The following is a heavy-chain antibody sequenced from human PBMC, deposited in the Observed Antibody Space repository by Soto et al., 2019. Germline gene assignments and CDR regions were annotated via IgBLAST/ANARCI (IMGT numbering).Heavy chain of an antibody. D-gene: IGHD4-4*01. CDR3: TTDPPYSNYDY. Sequence: WGSLRLSCAASGFTFVNAWMSCFRHSPWKGLEWVGRIKSKTDGGTTDYAAPVKGRFTISRDDSKNTLYLQMNSLKTEDTAVYYRTTDPPYSNYDYWGQGTLVTVSS. V-gene: IGHV3-15*01. CDR1: GFTFVNAW. J-gene: IGHJ4*02. CDR2: IKSKTDGGTT.